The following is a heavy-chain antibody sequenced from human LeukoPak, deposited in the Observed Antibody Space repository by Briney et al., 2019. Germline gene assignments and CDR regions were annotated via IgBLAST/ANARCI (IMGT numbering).Heavy chain of an antibody. CDR3: ARNSGWYVYDY. D-gene: IGHD6-19*01. CDR2: IYTRGIT. CDR1: GDSLTANY. J-gene: IGHJ4*02. V-gene: IGHV4-4*09. Sequence: SETLSLTCTDSGDSLTANYWSWIRQPPGKGLEWIGYIYTRGITNYNPSLKSRVTISVDTSKNQFSLTLYSVTAADTAVYYCARNSGWYVYDYWGQGILVTVSS.